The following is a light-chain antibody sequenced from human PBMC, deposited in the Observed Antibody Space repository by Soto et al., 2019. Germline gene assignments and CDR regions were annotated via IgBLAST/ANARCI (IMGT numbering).Light chain of an antibody. V-gene: IGLV1-47*01. Sequence: QSALAQPPSASGTPGQMVTISCSGSSSNIGSNYVYWYQQLPGTAPKLLIYRNNQRPSGVPDRFSGSKSGTSASLAISGLRSEDEADYYCAAWDDSLSGGVFGGGTQMTVL. CDR1: SSNIGSNY. CDR3: AAWDDSLSGGV. J-gene: IGLJ3*02. CDR2: RNN.